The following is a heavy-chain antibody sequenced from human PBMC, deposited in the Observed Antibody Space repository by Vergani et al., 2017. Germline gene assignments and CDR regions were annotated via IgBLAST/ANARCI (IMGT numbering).Heavy chain of an antibody. CDR1: GGTFSSYA. CDR2: IIPIFGTA. Sequence: QVQLVQSGAEVKKPGSSVKVSCKASGGTFSSYAISWVRQAPGQGLEWMGGIIPIFGTANYAQKFQGRVTLTADKSTSTAYMELSSLRSEDTAVYYCARDVGNCSGGSCYSKRGAYFDYWGQGTLVTVSS. CDR3: ARDVGNCSGGSCYSKRGAYFDY. D-gene: IGHD2-15*01. V-gene: IGHV1-69*06. J-gene: IGHJ4*02.